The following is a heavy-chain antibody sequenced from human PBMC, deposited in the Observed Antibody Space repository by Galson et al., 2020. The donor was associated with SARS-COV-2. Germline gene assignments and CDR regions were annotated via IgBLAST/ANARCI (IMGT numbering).Heavy chain of an antibody. CDR2: ISSSGSTI. Sequence: GESLKISCAASGFTFSSYEMNWVRQAPGKGLEWVSYISSSGSTIYYADSVKGRFTISRDNAKNSLYLQMNSLRAEDTAVYYCAREGVDFWSGFNFHSHYGMDVWGQGTTVTVSS. J-gene: IGHJ6*02. CDR1: GFTFSSYE. CDR3: AREGVDFWSGFNFHSHYGMDV. V-gene: IGHV3-48*03. D-gene: IGHD3-3*01.